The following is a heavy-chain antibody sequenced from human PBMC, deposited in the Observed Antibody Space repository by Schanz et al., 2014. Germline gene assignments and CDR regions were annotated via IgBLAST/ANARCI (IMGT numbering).Heavy chain of an antibody. Sequence: QVQLVDSGGGLVKPGGSLRLSCAASGFTFSDYYMTWIRQAPGKGLEWVSYISSSGSYTNYADSVKGRFTTSRDNGKKSIYLQMNSLRAEHTALYYCARLDSSSWYPRYWAHGTLVTVSS. CDR2: ISSSGSYT. D-gene: IGHD6-13*01. CDR3: ARLDSSSWYPRY. J-gene: IGHJ4*01. V-gene: IGHV3-11*05. CDR1: GFTFSDYY.